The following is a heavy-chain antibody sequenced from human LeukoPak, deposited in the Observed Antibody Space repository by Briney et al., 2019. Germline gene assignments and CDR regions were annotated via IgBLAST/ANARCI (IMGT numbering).Heavy chain of an antibody. CDR3: ARGITMVRGASPGY. CDR2: INPNSGGT. J-gene: IGHJ4*02. Sequence: GASVKVSCKASGYTFTGYYKHWVRQAPGQGLEWMGWINPNSGGTNYAQKFQGRVTMTRDTSISTAYMELSRLRSDDTAVYYCARGITMVRGASPGYWGQGTLVTVSS. D-gene: IGHD3-10*01. V-gene: IGHV1-2*02. CDR1: GYTFTGYY.